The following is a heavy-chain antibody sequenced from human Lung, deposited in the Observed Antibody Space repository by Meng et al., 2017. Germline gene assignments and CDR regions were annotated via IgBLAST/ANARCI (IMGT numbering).Heavy chain of an antibody. CDR2: MKSNVDGGTV. CDR1: GFTFSNAW. CDR3: SGHVDY. J-gene: IGHJ4*01. V-gene: IGHV3-15*01. Sequence: QLVGPGGVFVKLGGSLRLSCAASGFTFSNAWMTWVRQAPGKGLEWIGRMKSNVDGGTVDYAAAVKGRFFISRDDSENTFYLQMNSLKTEDTAVYYCSGHVDYWGHGTLVTVSS.